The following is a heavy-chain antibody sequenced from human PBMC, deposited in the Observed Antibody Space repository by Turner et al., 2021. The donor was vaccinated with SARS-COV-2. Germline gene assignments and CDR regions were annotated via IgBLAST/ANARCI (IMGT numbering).Heavy chain of an antibody. CDR1: GFTFSTYS. V-gene: IGHV3-48*02. D-gene: IGHD3-3*01. CDR3: ARGDDFWSGSYYYDMDV. Sequence: EVHLVDSVGGLVQPGGSLSLSCDATGFTFSTYSMNWVRQAPGKGLEWVSYISTIIRTTYYADSVKGRFTISRDNAKNSLYLQMNSLRDEDTAVYYCARGDDFWSGSYYYDMDVWGQGTTVTVSS. J-gene: IGHJ6*02. CDR2: ISTIIRTT.